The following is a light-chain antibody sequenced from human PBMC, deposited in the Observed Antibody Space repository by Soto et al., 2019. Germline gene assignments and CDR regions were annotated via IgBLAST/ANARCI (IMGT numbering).Light chain of an antibody. CDR2: DAS. J-gene: IGKJ4*01. Sequence: EIVLTQSPATLSLSPGERATLSCRASQSVSSYVAWYQSKPGQAPRLLMYDASNRAIGIPARFSGSVSGTDFNLTTSRLEPEDFAGYYCQQRSNWPLTFGGGTTVEI. CDR3: QQRSNWPLT. V-gene: IGKV3-11*01. CDR1: QSVSSY.